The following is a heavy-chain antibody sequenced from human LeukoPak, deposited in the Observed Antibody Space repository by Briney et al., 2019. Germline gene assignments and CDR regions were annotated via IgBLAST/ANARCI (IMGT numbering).Heavy chain of an antibody. CDR2: IYSGGST. Sequence: GGSLRLSCATSGFTVSSNYMSWVRQPPGKGLEWVSVIYSGGSTYYADSVKGRFTISRDNSKNTLYIQMDSLRAEDTAVYYCARASRGDSTYYGMDVWGQGTTVTVSS. V-gene: IGHV3-66*01. CDR1: GFTVSSNY. CDR3: ARASRGDSTYYGMDV. D-gene: IGHD4-17*01. J-gene: IGHJ6*02.